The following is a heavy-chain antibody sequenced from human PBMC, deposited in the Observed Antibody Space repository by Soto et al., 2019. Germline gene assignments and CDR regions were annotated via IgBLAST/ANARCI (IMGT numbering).Heavy chain of an antibody. Sequence: GGSLILSCAASGFTFSSYGMHWVRQAPGKGLEWVAVISYDGSNKYYADSVKGRFTISRDNSKNTLYLQMNSLRAEDTAVYYCAKDIYSSGWYYFDYWGQGTLVTVSS. CDR3: AKDIYSSGWYYFDY. V-gene: IGHV3-30*18. CDR1: GFTFSSYG. J-gene: IGHJ4*02. D-gene: IGHD6-19*01. CDR2: ISYDGSNK.